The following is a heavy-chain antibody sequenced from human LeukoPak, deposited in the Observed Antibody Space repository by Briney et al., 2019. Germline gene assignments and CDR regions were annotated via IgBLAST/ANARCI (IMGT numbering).Heavy chain of an antibody. D-gene: IGHD4/OR15-4a*01. CDR2: ISYDGSNK. CDR1: GSTFSSYG. V-gene: IGHV3-30*03. J-gene: IGHJ4*02. CDR3: ARRAGAYSHPYDY. Sequence: GGSLRLSCAASGSTFSSYGMHWVRQAPGKGLEWVAVISYDGSNKYYADSVKGRFTISRDNSKNTLYLQMNSLRAEDTAVYYCARRAGAYSHPYDYWGQGTLVTVSS.